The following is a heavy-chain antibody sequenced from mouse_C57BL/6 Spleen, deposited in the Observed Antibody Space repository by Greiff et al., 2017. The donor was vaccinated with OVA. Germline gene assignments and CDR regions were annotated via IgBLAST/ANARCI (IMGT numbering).Heavy chain of an antibody. CDR3: AREALNWDFDY. V-gene: IGHV3-6*01. D-gene: IGHD4-1*01. CDR1: GYSITSGYY. CDR2: ISYDGSN. J-gene: IGHJ2*01. Sequence: EVKLMESGPGLVKPSQSLSLTCSVTGYSITSGYYWNWIRQFPGNKLEWMGYISYDGSNNYNPSLKNRISITRDTSKNQFFLKLNSVTTEDTATYYCAREALNWDFDYWGQGTTLTVSS.